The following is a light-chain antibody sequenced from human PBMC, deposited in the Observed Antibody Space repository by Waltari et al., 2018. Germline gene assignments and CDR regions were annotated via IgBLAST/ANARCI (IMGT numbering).Light chain of an antibody. Sequence: SALTQPASVSGSPGESITISCTGTDSALGSYKYVSWYQQYPGKAPKLLIYDVYARPSGVSNRFSGSKSVNTASLTISGLQAEDEAEYFCSSYTSISTVIFGGGTKVSVL. CDR1: DSALGSYKY. V-gene: IGLV2-14*01. J-gene: IGLJ2*01. CDR3: SSYTSISTVI. CDR2: DVY.